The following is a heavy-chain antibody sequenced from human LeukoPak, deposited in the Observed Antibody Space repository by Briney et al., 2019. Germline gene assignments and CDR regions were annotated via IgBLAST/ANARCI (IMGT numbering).Heavy chain of an antibody. V-gene: IGHV3-30*18. J-gene: IGHJ4*02. CDR3: AKGTYDALDY. CDR1: GFTFIGFA. Sequence: GGSLRLSCAASGFTFIGFAMHWVRQAPGKGLEWVAVISNDGSTKYYADSVKGRFTISRDNSENTLFLLGSSLRAEDTAVYYCAKGTYDALDYWGQGTLVTVSS. D-gene: IGHD1-1*01. CDR2: ISNDGSTK.